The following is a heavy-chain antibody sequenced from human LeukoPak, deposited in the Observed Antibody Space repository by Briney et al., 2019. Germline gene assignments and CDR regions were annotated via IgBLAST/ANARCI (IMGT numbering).Heavy chain of an antibody. CDR3: ARAPSRYDVLTGYYGGWFDS. Sequence: SETLSLTCAVYGGSFSGYYWSWIRQPPGKGLEWIGEINHSGSSNYNPSLKSRVTISVDTSKNQFSLKLSSVTAADIAVYYCARAPSRYDVLTGYYGGWFDSWGQGTLVTVSS. V-gene: IGHV4-34*01. J-gene: IGHJ5*01. CDR2: INHSGSS. CDR1: GGSFSGYY. D-gene: IGHD3-9*01.